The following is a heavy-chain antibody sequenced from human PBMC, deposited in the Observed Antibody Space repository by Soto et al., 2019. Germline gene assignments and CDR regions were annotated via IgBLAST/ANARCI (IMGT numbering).Heavy chain of an antibody. D-gene: IGHD3-16*01. CDR3: ATSGGAH. CDR2: INEDGSGK. Sequence: SLRLSCAACGFTFSNSGVSWVRQAPGKGLEWVADINEDGSGKYYVDSVKGRFTISRDNAKNSLYLQMNSLRVEDSAVYFCATSGGAHWGQGSLVTVSS. J-gene: IGHJ4*02. V-gene: IGHV3-7*05. CDR1: GFTFSNSG.